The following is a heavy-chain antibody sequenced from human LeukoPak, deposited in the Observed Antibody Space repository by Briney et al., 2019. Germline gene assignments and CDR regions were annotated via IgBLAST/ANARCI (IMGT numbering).Heavy chain of an antibody. Sequence: SETLSLTCAVSGGSITTKNWWIWVRQPPGRGLEWIGEIYHTGSTNYHPSLKSRLTISRDKSKNQFSLKLTSVTAADTAVYYCARDRGGGGGLDGFDIWGQGKMVTVSS. CDR1: GGSITTKNW. J-gene: IGHJ3*02. V-gene: IGHV4-4*02. D-gene: IGHD3-16*01. CDR3: ARDRGGGGGLDGFDI. CDR2: IYHTGST.